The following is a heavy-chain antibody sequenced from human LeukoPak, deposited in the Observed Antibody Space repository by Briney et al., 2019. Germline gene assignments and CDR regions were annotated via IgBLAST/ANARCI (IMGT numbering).Heavy chain of an antibody. CDR2: LSHSGSS. CDR1: AYSISSGYY. CDR3: ARVLGYCSGGSCYSHSYYYYYMDV. Sequence: SETLSLTCTVSAYSISSGYYWGWIRQPPGKGLEWIGSLSHSGSSNYNPSLKRRVTISVDTSKNQFSLKLSSVTAADTAVYYCARVLGYCSGGSCYSHSYYYYYMDVWGKGTTVTVSS. D-gene: IGHD2-15*01. J-gene: IGHJ6*03. V-gene: IGHV4-38-2*02.